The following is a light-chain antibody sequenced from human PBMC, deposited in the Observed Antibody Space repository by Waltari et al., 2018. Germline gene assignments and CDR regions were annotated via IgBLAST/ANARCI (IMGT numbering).Light chain of an antibody. CDR2: AAS. CDR3: QQSYSTPYT. V-gene: IGKV1-39*01. Sequence: DIQMTRSPSSLPASVGDRGTITCRASQSISCYLNLYQQKPGKAPQLLIYAASSLQSGVPSRFSARGSGTDFTLTISSLQPEDFATYYCQQSYSTPYTFGHGNKLEIK. CDR1: QSISCY. J-gene: IGKJ2*01.